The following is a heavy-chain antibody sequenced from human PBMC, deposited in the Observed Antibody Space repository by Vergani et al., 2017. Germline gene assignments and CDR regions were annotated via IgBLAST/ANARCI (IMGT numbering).Heavy chain of an antibody. CDR2: ISGSGGST. J-gene: IGHJ6*02. CDR3: ETGFPRGYCSGGSCYSYGMDV. CDR1: GFTFRSSA. D-gene: IGHD2-15*01. Sequence: EVQLLESGGGLVQPGGSLRLSCAASGFTFRSSAMSWVRQAPGKGLEWVSAISGSGGSTYYADAVKGRLTISRDKSKNTLYLQMNSRRADDTAVDYCETGFPRGYCSGGSCYSYGMDVWGQGTTVTVSS. V-gene: IGHV3-23*01.